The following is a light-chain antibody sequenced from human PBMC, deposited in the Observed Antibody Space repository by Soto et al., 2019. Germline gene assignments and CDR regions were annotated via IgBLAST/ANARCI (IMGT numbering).Light chain of an antibody. CDR3: QQYNNWPLWT. CDR2: GAS. Sequence: EIVMTQSPATLSVSPGERATLSCRASQSVSSNLAWYQQKPGQAPRLLIYGASTRATGIPARFSGSGSGTEVTLTISSLQSEDFAVDYCQQYNNWPLWTFGQGTKLEIK. J-gene: IGKJ2*02. CDR1: QSVSSN. V-gene: IGKV3-15*01.